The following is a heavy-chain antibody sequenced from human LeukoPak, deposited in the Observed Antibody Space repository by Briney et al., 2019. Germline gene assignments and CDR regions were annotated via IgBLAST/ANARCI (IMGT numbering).Heavy chain of an antibody. D-gene: IGHD3-9*01. V-gene: IGHV3-23*01. CDR3: AKFDCNTSKCYCLDY. CDR1: GFTFRSYA. CDR2: ISGSGGVT. Sequence: GGSLRLSCVAHGFTFRSYAMTWVRQAPGEGLEWVSHISGSGGVTYYADSVKGRFTISRDNSKNTLYLQMNSLRAEDTAVYYCAKFDCNTSKCYCLDYWGQGTLVTVSS. J-gene: IGHJ4*02.